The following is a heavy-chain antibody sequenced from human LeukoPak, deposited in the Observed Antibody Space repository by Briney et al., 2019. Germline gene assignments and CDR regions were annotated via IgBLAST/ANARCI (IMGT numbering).Heavy chain of an antibody. J-gene: IGHJ4*02. V-gene: IGHV4-34*01. D-gene: IGHD5-12*01. CDR1: GGSFSAYY. CDR3: ARARGYSGYDHLHFDY. Sequence: PSETLSLTCAVYGGSFSAYYRSWIRQPPGKGLEWIGEINHSGSTNYNPSLKSRVTISVDTSKNQFSLKLSSVTAADTAVYYCARARGYSGYDHLHFDYWGQGTLVTVSS. CDR2: INHSGST.